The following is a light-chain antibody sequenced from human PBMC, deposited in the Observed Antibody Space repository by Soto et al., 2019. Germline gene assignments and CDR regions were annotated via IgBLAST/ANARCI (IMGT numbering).Light chain of an antibody. CDR2: EVT. J-gene: IGLJ1*01. Sequence: QSLLRQLPSASGSLGQSFTISCTGTASDVGVYNYVSWYQQHPGKAPKLMIYEVTKRPSGVPDRFSGSKSGNTASLTVSGLQAEDEADYYCSSYAGSSTLYVFGTGTQVTAL. V-gene: IGLV2-8*01. CDR3: SSYAGSSTLYV. CDR1: ASDVGVYNY.